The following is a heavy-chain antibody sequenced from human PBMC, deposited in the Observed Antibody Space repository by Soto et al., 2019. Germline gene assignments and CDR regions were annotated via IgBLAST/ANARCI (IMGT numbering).Heavy chain of an antibody. CDR2: INPNSGGT. J-gene: IGHJ4*02. Sequence: ASVKVSCKASGYTITGYYMHWVRQAPGQGLEWMGWINPNSGGTNYAQKFQGWVTMTRDTSISTAYMELSRLRSDDTAVYYCARGGPIRYFDRGPTYYFDYWGQGTLVTVSS. D-gene: IGHD3-9*01. V-gene: IGHV1-2*04. CDR1: GYTITGYY. CDR3: ARGGPIRYFDRGPTYYFDY.